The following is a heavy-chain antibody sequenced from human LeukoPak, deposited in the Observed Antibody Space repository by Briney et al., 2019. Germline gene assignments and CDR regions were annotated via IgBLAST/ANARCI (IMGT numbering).Heavy chain of an antibody. CDR1: GFTFSNYA. D-gene: IGHD3-9*01. CDR2: ILGSGGST. Sequence: GASLRLSCAASGFTFSNYAMSWVRQAPGKGLEWVSAILGSGGSTYYADSVKGRFTVSRDNSKSTLYLQMNSLGAEDTALYYCAKWGDYDVLTGYYVPDYWGQGTLVTVSS. CDR3: AKWGDYDVLTGYYVPDY. V-gene: IGHV3-23*01. J-gene: IGHJ4*02.